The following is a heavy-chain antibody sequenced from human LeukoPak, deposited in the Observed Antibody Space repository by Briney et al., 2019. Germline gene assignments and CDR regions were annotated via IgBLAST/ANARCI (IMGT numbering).Heavy chain of an antibody. CDR1: GGTFSSYA. Sequence: ASVKVSCKASGGTFSSYAISWVRQAPGQGLEWMGWINPNSGGTNYAQKFQGRVTMTRDTSISTAYMELSRLRSDDTAVYYCAREAYDSSGYYFDYWGQGTLVTVSS. D-gene: IGHD3-22*01. CDR3: AREAYDSSGYYFDY. J-gene: IGHJ4*02. V-gene: IGHV1-2*02. CDR2: INPNSGGT.